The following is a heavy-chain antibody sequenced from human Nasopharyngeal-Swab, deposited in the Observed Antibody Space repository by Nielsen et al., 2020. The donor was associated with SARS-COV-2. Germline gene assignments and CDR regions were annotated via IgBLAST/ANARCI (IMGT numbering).Heavy chain of an antibody. D-gene: IGHD3-22*01. Sequence: ASVKVSCKASGYTFTTYTIYWVSQASGQRLEWMGWINVGIGYAKYSEKFQGRVTITTDTSASTAYMELSSLRSEDTAVYYCARRNYYEGSGYALDYWGQGTLITVSS. V-gene: IGHV1-3*01. CDR1: GYTFTTYT. J-gene: IGHJ4*02. CDR3: ARRNYYEGSGYALDY. CDR2: INVGIGYA.